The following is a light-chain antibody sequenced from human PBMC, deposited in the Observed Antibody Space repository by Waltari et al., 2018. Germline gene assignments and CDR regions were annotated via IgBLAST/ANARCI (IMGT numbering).Light chain of an antibody. CDR1: SIGRRT. CDR3: QVWDTNIDQGV. Sequence: SYVLTQPPSLSVAPGRTARLTCGGDSIGRRTVHWYQQKPGQAPPLVVYDDSDRPSGIPERFSGSNSGNTAALTISRVETGDEADYYCQVWDTNIDQGVFGGGTRLTVL. V-gene: IGLV3-21*03. CDR2: DDS. J-gene: IGLJ3*02.